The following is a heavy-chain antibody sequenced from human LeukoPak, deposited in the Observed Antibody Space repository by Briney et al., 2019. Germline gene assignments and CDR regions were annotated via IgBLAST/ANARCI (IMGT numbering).Heavy chain of an antibody. V-gene: IGHV3-48*02. D-gene: IGHD3-10*01. CDR3: ARDQSDYYGSGSYSEGSY. Sequence: GGSLRLSCAASGFTFSTYSMKWVRQAPGKGLEWVPYISGSSGTIYYADSVKGRFTISRDNAKNSLYLQMNSLRDEDTAVYYCARDQSDYYGSGSYSEGSYWGQGTLVTVSS. CDR2: ISGSSGTI. CDR1: GFTFSTYS. J-gene: IGHJ4*02.